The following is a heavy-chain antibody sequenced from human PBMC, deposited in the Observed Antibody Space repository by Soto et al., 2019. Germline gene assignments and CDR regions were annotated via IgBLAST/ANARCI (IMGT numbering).Heavy chain of an antibody. CDR2: IDSSGRT. V-gene: IGHV4-39*01. CDR1: GGSISSSSHY. J-gene: IGHJ4*02. CDR3: MRHLGNYGDWAFDY. D-gene: IGHD4-17*01. Sequence: QLQLQESGPGLVKPSETLSLTCTVSGGSISSSSHYWFWTRQPPGKGLEWLASIDSSGRTYYNSPLKSRVTISVDTSKNQFFLKLSAVTAADTAVYYCMRHLGNYGDWAFDYWGQGILVTVS.